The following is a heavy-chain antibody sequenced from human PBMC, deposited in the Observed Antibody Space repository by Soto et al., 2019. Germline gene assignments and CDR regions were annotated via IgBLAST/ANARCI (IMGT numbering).Heavy chain of an antibody. Sequence: EVQLVESGGGLVPPGGSLRLSCAASGFTFSTYWMSWVRQALGKGLEWVANIKQDGSEKYYMDSVKGRFTISRDNAKDSLFLQMNSLRVEDTAVYYCARGRGVTSPEGYWGQGTLVTVSS. V-gene: IGHV3-7*04. CDR2: IKQDGSEK. CDR3: ARGRGVTSPEGY. D-gene: IGHD4-17*01. CDR1: GFTFSTYW. J-gene: IGHJ4*02.